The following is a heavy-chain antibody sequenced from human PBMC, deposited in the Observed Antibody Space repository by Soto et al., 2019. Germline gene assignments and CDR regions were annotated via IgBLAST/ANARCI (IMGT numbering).Heavy chain of an antibody. V-gene: IGHV4-61*08. J-gene: IGHJ3*02. CDR1: GGSVSSGDYS. D-gene: IGHD2-21*02. Sequence: PSETLSLTFTVSGGSVSSGDYSWSWIRQPPGKGLEWIGYIYYSGNTNYNPSLKSRVIISVDASKNLFSLKLTSVTAADTAVYYCARDRDSGFDIWGQGTMVTVSS. CDR2: IYYSGNT. CDR3: ARDRDSGFDI.